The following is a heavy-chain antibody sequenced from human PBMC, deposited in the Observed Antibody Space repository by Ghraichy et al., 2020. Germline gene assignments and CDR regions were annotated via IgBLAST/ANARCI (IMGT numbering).Heavy chain of an antibody. V-gene: IGHV3-23*01. Sequence: GGSLRLSCAASGFTFSSYAMSWVRQAPGKGLEWVSAISGSGGSTYYADSVKGRFTISRDNSKNTLYLQMNSLRAEDTAVYYCAKDRGSYGDYTYYYYGMNVWGQGTTVTVSS. J-gene: IGHJ6*02. CDR1: GFTFSSYA. CDR2: ISGSGGST. CDR3: AKDRGSYGDYTYYYYGMNV. D-gene: IGHD4-17*01.